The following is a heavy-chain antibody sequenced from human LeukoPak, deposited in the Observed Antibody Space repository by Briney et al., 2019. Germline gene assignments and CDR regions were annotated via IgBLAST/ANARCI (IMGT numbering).Heavy chain of an antibody. CDR3: ARRSGYYDSSGYYGDY. J-gene: IGHJ4*02. Sequence: ASVKVSCKASGYTFTSYGISWVRQAPGQGLERMGWISAYNGNTNYAQKLQGRVTMTTDTSTSTAYMELRSLRSDDTAVYYCARRSGYYDSSGYYGDYWGQGTLVTVSS. D-gene: IGHD3-22*01. V-gene: IGHV1-18*01. CDR1: GYTFTSYG. CDR2: ISAYNGNT.